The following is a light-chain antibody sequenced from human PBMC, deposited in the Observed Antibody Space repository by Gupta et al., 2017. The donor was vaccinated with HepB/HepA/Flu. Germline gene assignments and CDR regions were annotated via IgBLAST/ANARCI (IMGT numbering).Light chain of an antibody. CDR2: GKN. J-gene: IGLJ2*01. CDR1: SLRNCY. CDR3: NYRDSSGDQLVL. Sequence: SSELTQDPAVSVALGQTVRITCQGDSLRNCYASWYQQKPGRAPLLVIYGKNNRPSGIPDRFSCDTSLDNASFITNGAQAEDDADEYCNYRDSSGDQLVLFGGGTKVTVL. V-gene: IGLV3-19*01.